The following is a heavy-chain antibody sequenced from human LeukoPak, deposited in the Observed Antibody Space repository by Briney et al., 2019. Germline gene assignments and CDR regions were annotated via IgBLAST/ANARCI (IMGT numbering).Heavy chain of an antibody. D-gene: IGHD3-22*01. CDR2: INAGNGTT. CDR3: ASPDRSSGYRY. CDR1: GYTFTSYA. Sequence: ASVNVSCKASGYTFTSYAMHWVRQAPGQRLECVGWINAGNGTTKYSQKFQGRVTITRDTSASTAYMELSSLRSEDTAVYYCASPDRSSGYRYWGQGTLVTVSS. V-gene: IGHV1-3*01. J-gene: IGHJ4*02.